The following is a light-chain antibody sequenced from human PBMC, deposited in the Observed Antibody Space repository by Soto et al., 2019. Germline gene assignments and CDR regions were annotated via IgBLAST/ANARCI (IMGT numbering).Light chain of an antibody. CDR2: YVS. CDR3: SSYTSSRGV. J-gene: IGLJ2*01. V-gene: IGLV2-14*01. Sequence: QSALTQPASVSGSPGQSITISCTGTSSDVGGYNYVSWYQQHPGKAPKLMIYYVSNRPSGVSNRFSGSKSGNTASLTISGLQAEDEADYYCSSYTSSRGVFGGGTKLTVL. CDR1: SSDVGGYNY.